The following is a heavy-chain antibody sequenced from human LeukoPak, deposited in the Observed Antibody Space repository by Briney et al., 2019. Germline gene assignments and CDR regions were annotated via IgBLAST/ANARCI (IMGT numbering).Heavy chain of an antibody. Sequence: ASVKVSCKASGYTFTSYDINWVRQATGQGLAWMGWMNPNSGNTGYAQKFQGRVTMTRNASISTAYMELSSLRSEDTAVYYCALDYYDRPGDDAFDIWGQGTMVTVSS. CDR2: MNPNSGNT. CDR3: ALDYYDRPGDDAFDI. CDR1: GYTFTSYD. D-gene: IGHD3-22*01. J-gene: IGHJ3*02. V-gene: IGHV1-8*01.